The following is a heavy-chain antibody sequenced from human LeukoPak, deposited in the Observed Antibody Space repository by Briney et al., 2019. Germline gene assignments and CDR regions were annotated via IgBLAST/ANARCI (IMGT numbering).Heavy chain of an antibody. D-gene: IGHD5-18*01. CDR3: VKRIQSALAAGY. CDR2: ISGSGGST. J-gene: IGHJ4*02. Sequence: GGSLRLSCAASGFTFSSYDMSWVRQAPGKGLEWVSAISGSGGSTYYADSVKGRFTISRDNSKNTLYLQMNSLRAGDTAIYYCVKRIQSALAAGYWGQGALVTVSS. CDR1: GFTFSSYD. V-gene: IGHV3-23*01.